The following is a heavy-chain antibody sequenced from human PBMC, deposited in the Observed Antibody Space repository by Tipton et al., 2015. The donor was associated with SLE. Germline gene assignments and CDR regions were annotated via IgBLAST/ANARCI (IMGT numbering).Heavy chain of an antibody. D-gene: IGHD5-12*01. V-gene: IGHV1-18*01. J-gene: IGHJ4*02. CDR1: GYTFTSSG. CDR2: ISTYYGNT. CDR3: ARSIVATTDFDF. Sequence: QLVQSGAEVKNPGASVKVSCKASGYTFTSSGISWVRQAPGQGLEWMGWISTYYGNTNYAQNFQGRVTMTADTSTRTVYMELRSLRSNDAAMYYCARSIVATTDFDFWGQGTLVSVSS.